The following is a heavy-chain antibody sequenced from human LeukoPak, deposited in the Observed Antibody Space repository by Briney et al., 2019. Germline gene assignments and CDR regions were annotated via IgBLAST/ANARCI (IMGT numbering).Heavy chain of an antibody. CDR3: ARVGYGGNPP. J-gene: IGHJ4*02. CDR1: GYTFTSYG. CDR2: MNPDSGGT. V-gene: IGHV1-2*02. Sequence: GASVKVSCKASGYTFTSYGISWVRQAPGQGLEWMGWMNPDSGGTNYAQKFQGRVTMTRDTSISTAYMELSRLRSDDTAVYYCARVGYGGNPPWGQGTLVTVSS. D-gene: IGHD4-23*01.